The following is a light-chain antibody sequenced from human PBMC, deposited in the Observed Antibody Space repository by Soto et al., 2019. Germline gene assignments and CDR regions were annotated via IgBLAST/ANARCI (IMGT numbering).Light chain of an antibody. CDR2: GVS. V-gene: IGKV3-20*01. J-gene: IGKJ2*01. CDR1: QSFYGNS. CDR3: QQLVGSPFMYS. Sequence: ESVLTQSPGTLYLSPGERATLACRASQSFYGNSVAWYQQKRGQAPRLLIYGVSNSATGIPDRFSGSGTGTVFTLTISRLEPEDFALHYCQQLVGSPFMYSFGQGTDLEI.